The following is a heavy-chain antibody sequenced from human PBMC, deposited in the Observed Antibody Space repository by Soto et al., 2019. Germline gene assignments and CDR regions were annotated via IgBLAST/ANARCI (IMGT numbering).Heavy chain of an antibody. CDR3: AHTRYSHGWYYFDY. CDR1: GFSLSNSGVG. J-gene: IGHJ4*02. CDR2: IYWDDDK. Sequence: QITLKESGPTLVKPTQTLTLTCSFFGFSLSNSGVGVGWIRQPPDKALQRLSLIYWDDDKRDNPSLKSRLTTANDTPKNQVVLTMTNMDPVDTATYYGAHTRYSHGWYYFDYWGQGTLVTVSS. D-gene: IGHD5-18*01. V-gene: IGHV2-5*02.